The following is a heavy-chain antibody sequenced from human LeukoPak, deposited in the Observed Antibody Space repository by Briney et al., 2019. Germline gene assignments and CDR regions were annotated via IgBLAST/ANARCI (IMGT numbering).Heavy chain of an antibody. J-gene: IGHJ6*04. CDR1: GFTFSGYA. CDR3: ARAQVDTAMAGYYYGMDV. V-gene: IGHV3-30*04. Sequence: GGSLRLSCAASGFTFSGYAMHRVRQAPGKGLEWVAVISYDGRNKYYADSVKGRFTISRDNSKNTLYLQMNSLTAEDTAVYYCARAQVDTAMAGYYYGMDVWGEGDTVSVSS. D-gene: IGHD5-18*01. CDR2: ISYDGRNK.